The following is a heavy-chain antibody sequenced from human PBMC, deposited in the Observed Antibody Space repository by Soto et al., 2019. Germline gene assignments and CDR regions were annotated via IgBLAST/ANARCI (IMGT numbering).Heavy chain of an antibody. CDR3: ARVWNYSDSRGHFAY. Sequence: ASVKVSCKASGYSFTSYYMHWVRQAPGQGLEWMGWINPNNGDTKYALKFQGRVTMTRDTSISIAHMELSSLRSDDTAVYYCARVWNYSDSRGHFAYWGQGSPVTVSS. CDR1: GYSFTSYY. J-gene: IGHJ4*02. D-gene: IGHD3-22*01. V-gene: IGHV1-2*02. CDR2: INPNNGDT.